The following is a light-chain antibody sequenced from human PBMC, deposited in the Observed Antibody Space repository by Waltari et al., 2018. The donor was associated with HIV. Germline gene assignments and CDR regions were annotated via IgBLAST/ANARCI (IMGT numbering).Light chain of an antibody. Sequence: DIQMTQSPASLAVSLGARATVTCTSSRTVLYNRNYLAWYQQKPGQAPKVLIYWASTRAFGVPDRFSGSGSGTDFSLTISRVQADDVAIYYCQQYYTLRSTFGGGTKIEI. V-gene: IGKV4-1*01. CDR1: RTVLYNRNY. CDR2: WAS. CDR3: QQYYTLRST. J-gene: IGKJ4*01.